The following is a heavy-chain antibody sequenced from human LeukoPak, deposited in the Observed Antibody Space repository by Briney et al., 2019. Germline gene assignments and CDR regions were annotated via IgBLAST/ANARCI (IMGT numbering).Heavy chain of an antibody. CDR3: ASPRAAESLYYFDY. Sequence: SETLSLTCTVSGDSFTSVTDYWAWIRQPPGKGLEWIASGDYSGGTYYNPSLESRVAISADMSKNQISLKLSSVTAADTAVYYCASPRAAESLYYFDYWGQGTLVTVSS. D-gene: IGHD6-13*01. CDR1: GDSFTSVTDY. CDR2: GDYSGGT. V-gene: IGHV4-39*01. J-gene: IGHJ4*02.